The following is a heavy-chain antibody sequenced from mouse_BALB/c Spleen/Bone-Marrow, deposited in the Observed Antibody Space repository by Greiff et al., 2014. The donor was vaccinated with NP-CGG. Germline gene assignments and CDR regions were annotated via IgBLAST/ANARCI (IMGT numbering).Heavy chain of an antibody. V-gene: IGHV1-18*01. J-gene: IGHJ4*01. CDR2: INPNNGGT. CDR1: GYTFTEYT. CDR3: ARSEGRYYFAMNY. Sequence: VQLKESGPELVKPGTSVKISCKTSGYTFTEYTMHWVKQSHGKSLEWIGGINPNNGGTSYNQKFKGKATLTVDESSSTAYMELRSLTSEDSAVYYCARSEGRYYFAMNYWSQGTSVTVSS.